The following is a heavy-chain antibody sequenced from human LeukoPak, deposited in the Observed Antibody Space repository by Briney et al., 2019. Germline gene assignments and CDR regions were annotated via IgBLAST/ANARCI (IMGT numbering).Heavy chain of an antibody. D-gene: IGHD2-15*01. J-gene: IGHJ3*02. CDR1: GGSIISSDYH. V-gene: IGHV4-39*01. CDR2: ISYSGNT. Sequence: SETLSLTCTVSGGSIISSDYHWGWVRQPPGKGLEWIGPISYSGNTDYNPSLRSRVTISVDTSNNQFSLRLGSATAADTAVYHCARHCCSGPAKRVFDIWGQGTMVTVSS. CDR3: ARHCCSGPAKRVFDI.